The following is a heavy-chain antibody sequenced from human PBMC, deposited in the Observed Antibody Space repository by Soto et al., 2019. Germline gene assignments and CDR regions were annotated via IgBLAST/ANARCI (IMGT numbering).Heavy chain of an antibody. CDR1: GGTFSSYA. D-gene: IGHD4-17*01. V-gene: IGHV1-69*13. J-gene: IGHJ5*02. CDR2: IIPIFGTA. Sequence: GASVKVSCKASGGTFSSYAISWVRQAPGQGLEWMGGIIPIFGTANYAQKFKGRVTITADESTSTAYMELSSLRSEDTAVYYCARGLEETVTTDWFDPWGQGTLVTVSS. CDR3: ARGLEETVTTDWFDP.